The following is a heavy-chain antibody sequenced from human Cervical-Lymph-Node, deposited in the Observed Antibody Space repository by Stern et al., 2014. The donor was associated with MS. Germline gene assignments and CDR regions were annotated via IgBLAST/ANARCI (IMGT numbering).Heavy chain of an antibody. D-gene: IGHD1-26*01. CDR3: TSRHSGSSDY. Sequence: EDQLVESGGGLVQPGGSLRLSCAASGFTSSDHYMDWVRPAPGTGLAWVGRSRNKANNYIIEYAASVKGRFTISRDDSKNSLYLQINSLKTEDTAVYYCTSRHSGSSDYWGQGTLVAVSS. CDR2: SRNKANNYII. CDR1: GFTSSDHY. V-gene: IGHV3-72*01. J-gene: IGHJ4*02.